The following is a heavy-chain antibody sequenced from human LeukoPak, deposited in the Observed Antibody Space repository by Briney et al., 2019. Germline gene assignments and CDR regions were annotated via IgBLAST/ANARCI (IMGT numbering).Heavy chain of an antibody. D-gene: IGHD1-26*01. V-gene: IGHV3-23*01. CDR2: ISGSGGST. CDR1: GFTFSSYA. J-gene: IGHJ4*02. CDR3: AKATPSLVGPTRGHFDY. Sequence: GGSLRLSCAATGFTFSSYAMSWVRQAPGKGLEWVSAISGSGGSTYYADSVKGRFTISRDNSKNTLYLQMNSLRAEDTAVYYCAKATPSLVGPTRGHFDYWGQGTLVTVSS.